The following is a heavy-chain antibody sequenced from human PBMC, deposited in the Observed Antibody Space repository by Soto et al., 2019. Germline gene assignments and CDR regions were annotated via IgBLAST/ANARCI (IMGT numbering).Heavy chain of an antibody. Sequence: EVQLVESGGGLVQPGGSLRLSCAASGFTFSDYWMNWVRQAPGKGLVWVSRIDSDGSSTSYADSVKGRFTISRDTAKNTLYLQMNRLRAEDTAVYYCAKSNWFDPWGQGTLVTASS. CDR2: IDSDGSST. J-gene: IGHJ5*02. CDR1: GFTFSDYW. V-gene: IGHV3-74*01. CDR3: AKSNWFDP.